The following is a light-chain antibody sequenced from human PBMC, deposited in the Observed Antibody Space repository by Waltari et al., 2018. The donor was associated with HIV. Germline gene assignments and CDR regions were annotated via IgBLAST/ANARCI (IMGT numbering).Light chain of an antibody. CDR3: AAWDDSLNAWV. J-gene: IGLJ3*02. V-gene: IGLV1-44*01. CDR2: GNH. CDR1: RSNIGTKT. Sequence: QSVLTQPPSASGTPGQRVTIPCSGSRSNIGTKTLNWYQQLPGSAPKFLMYGNHLRPSGVPDRFAGSKSGTSASLAISGLRSEDEADYYCAAWDDSLNAWVFGGGTKVTVL.